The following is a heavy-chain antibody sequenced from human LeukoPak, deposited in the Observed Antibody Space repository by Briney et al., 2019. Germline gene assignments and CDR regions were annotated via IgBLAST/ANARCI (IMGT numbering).Heavy chain of an antibody. D-gene: IGHD6-13*01. CDR3: ARSGTYQHSSSYDY. J-gene: IGHJ4*02. V-gene: IGHV4-34*01. CDR1: GGSFNGYY. Sequence: PSETLSLTCAVYGGSFNGYYWNWIRQSPGKGLEWIGEINHSGSVNYNPSLESRVTILVDTSKSQVSLKVSSMTAADTAVYSCARSGTYQHSSSYDYWGQGTLITVSS. CDR2: INHSGSV.